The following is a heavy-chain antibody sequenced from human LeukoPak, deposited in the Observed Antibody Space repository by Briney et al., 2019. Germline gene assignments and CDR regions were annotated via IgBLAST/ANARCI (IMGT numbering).Heavy chain of an antibody. CDR1: GYRFTSYW. V-gene: IGHV5-51*01. D-gene: IGHD3-10*01. Sequence: GESLKISFKGSGYRFTSYWIGWVRPMPGKGLEWMGIIYPGDSDTRYSPSFQGQVTISADKSISTAYLQWSSLKASDTAMYYCARHVMVRSYYYYYYMDVWGKGTTVTVSS. CDR3: ARHVMVRSYYYYYYMDV. J-gene: IGHJ6*03. CDR2: IYPGDSDT.